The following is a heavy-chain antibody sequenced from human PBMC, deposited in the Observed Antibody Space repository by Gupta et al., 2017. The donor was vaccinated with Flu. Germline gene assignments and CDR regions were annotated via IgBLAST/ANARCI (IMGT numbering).Heavy chain of an antibody. Sequence: QVQLVESGGGLVKPGGSLRLSCAASGFTFSDYYMSWIRQAPGKGLEWVSYISSSSSYTNYADTVKGRFTISRDNAKNSLYLKMNSLRAEETAVYYCARVPRSSSGYGRESPYFDYWGQGTLVTVSS. V-gene: IGHV3-11*05. CDR2: ISSSSSYT. CDR3: ARVPRSSSGYGRESPYFDY. CDR1: GFTFSDYY. J-gene: IGHJ4*02. D-gene: IGHD6-13*01.